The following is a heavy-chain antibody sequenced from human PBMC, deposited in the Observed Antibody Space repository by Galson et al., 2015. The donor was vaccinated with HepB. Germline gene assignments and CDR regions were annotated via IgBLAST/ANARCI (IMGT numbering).Heavy chain of an antibody. CDR1: GFTFSSYA. J-gene: IGHJ4*02. D-gene: IGHD3-3*01. V-gene: IGHV3-23*01. CDR2: ISGSGGST. CDR3: ARDVLRFLEWLF. Sequence: SLRLSCAASGFTFSSYAMSWVRQAPGKGLEWVSAISGSGGSTYYADSVKGRFTISRDNSKNTLYLQMNSLRAEDTAVYYCARDVLRFLEWLFGGQGTLVTVSS.